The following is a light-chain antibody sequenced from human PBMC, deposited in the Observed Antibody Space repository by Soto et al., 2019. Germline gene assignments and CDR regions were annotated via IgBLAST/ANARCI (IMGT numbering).Light chain of an antibody. CDR3: CSYAGSSTVL. J-gene: IGLJ3*02. V-gene: IGLV2-23*01. CDR2: EGS. Sequence: QSALTQPASVSGSPGQSITISCTGTNSDVGGYNLVSWYQQHPGKAPKVMIYEGSQRPSGISHRFSGSKSGNTASLTISGLQAEDEAHYYCCSYAGSSTVLFGGGTKVTVL. CDR1: NSDVGGYNL.